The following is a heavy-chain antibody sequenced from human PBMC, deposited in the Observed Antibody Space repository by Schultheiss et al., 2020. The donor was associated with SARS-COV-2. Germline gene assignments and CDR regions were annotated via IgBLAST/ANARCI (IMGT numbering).Heavy chain of an antibody. D-gene: IGHD6-13*01. J-gene: IGHJ5*02. V-gene: IGHV4-59*01. CDR1: GGSISSYY. CDR2: IYYSGST. Sequence: SETLSLTCTVSGGSISSYYWSWIRQPPGKGLEWIGYIYYSGSTNYNPSLKSRVTISVDTSKNQFSLKLSSVTAADTAVYYCARGRIAARVSAGFDPWGQGTLVTVSS. CDR3: ARGRIAARVSAGFDP.